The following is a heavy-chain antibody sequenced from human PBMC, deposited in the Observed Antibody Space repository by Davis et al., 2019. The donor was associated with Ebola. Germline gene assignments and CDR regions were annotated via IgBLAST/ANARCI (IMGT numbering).Heavy chain of an antibody. J-gene: IGHJ6*02. V-gene: IGHV3-49*03. CDR3: TSGYCGGDCYSTHYYYGMDV. D-gene: IGHD2-21*01. CDR2: IRSKAYGGTT. Sequence: PGGSLRLSCTASGFTFSDYAMSWFRQAPGKGLEWVGFIRSKAYGGTTEYAASVKGRFTISRDDSKSIAYLQMNSLKTEDTAVYYCTSGYCGGDCYSTHYYYGMDVWGQGTTVTVSS. CDR1: GFTFSDYA.